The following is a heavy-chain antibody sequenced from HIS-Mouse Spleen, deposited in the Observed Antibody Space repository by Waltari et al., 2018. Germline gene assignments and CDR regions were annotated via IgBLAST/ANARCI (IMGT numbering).Heavy chain of an antibody. D-gene: IGHD6-13*01. CDR2: INHSGST. V-gene: IGHV4-34*01. J-gene: IGHJ4*02. CDR1: GGSCSGYY. CDR3: ARVNSSFDY. Sequence: QVQLQQWGAGLLKPSETLSLTCVCYGGSCSGYYCSWTRQPPGKGLEWIGEINHSGSTNYNPSLKSRVTISVDTSKNQFSLKLSSVTAADTAVYYCARVNSSFDYWGQGTLVTVSS.